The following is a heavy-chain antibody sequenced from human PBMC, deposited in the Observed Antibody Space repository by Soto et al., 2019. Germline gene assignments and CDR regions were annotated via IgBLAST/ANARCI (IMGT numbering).Heavy chain of an antibody. Sequence: SETLSLTCTVSGGSISSGGYYWSWIRQHPGKGLEWIGYIYYSGSTYYNPSLKSRVTISVDTSKNQFSLKLSSVTAADTAVYYCARDGGYYSSGWSDYYYYGMDVWGQGTTVTVSS. J-gene: IGHJ6*02. CDR2: IYYSGST. CDR3: ARDGGYYSSGWSDYYYYGMDV. CDR1: GGSISSGGYY. D-gene: IGHD6-19*01. V-gene: IGHV4-31*03.